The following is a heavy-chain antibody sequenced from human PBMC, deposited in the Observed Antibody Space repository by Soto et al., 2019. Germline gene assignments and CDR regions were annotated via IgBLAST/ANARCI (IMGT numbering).Heavy chain of an antibody. CDR3: TTDPGDYEDF. CDR2: IKNKADGGTT. D-gene: IGHD4-17*01. Sequence: EVQLVESGGDLVKPGGCLRLSCAASGITFTNAWMSWVRQAPGKGLEWVGRIKNKADGGTTDYPAPVRGRFTISRDDSKNTLFLQMNSLEIEDTAVYYCTTDPGDYEDFWGQGTLVTVS. V-gene: IGHV3-15*01. CDR1: GITFTNAW. J-gene: IGHJ4*02.